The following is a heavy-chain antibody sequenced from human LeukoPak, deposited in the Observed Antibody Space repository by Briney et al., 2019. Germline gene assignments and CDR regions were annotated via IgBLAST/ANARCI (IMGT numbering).Heavy chain of an antibody. J-gene: IGHJ4*02. D-gene: IGHD6-19*01. CDR1: GFTFSSYG. CDR3: AKGNSIAVSAFFDY. V-gene: IGHV3-23*01. CDR2: ISGNGGST. Sequence: GGSLRLSCAASGFTFSSYGMSWVRQAPGKGPEWVSAISGNGGSTYYADSVKGRFTISRDNSKNSLYLQMNSLRTEDTALYYCAKGNSIAVSAFFDYWGQGTLVTVSS.